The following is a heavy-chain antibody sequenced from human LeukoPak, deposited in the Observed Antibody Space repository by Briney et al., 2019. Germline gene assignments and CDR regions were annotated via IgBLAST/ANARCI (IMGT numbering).Heavy chain of an antibody. CDR3: ARGGSGYSSGWHPRKRWFDP. J-gene: IGHJ5*02. CDR2: INHGGST. V-gene: IGHV4-34*01. CDR1: GGSFSGYY. Sequence: SETLSLTCAVYGGSFSGYYWSWIRQPPGKGLEWIGEINHGGSTNYNPSLKSRVTISVDTSKNQFSLKLSSVTAADTAVYYCARGGSGYSSGWHPRKRWFDPWGQGTLVTVSS. D-gene: IGHD6-19*01.